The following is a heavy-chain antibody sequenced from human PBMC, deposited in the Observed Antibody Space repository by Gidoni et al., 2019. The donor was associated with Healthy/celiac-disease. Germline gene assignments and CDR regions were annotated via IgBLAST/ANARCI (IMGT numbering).Heavy chain of an antibody. J-gene: IGHJ4*02. CDR2: MNPNSGNT. V-gene: IGHV1-8*01. Sequence: QVQLVQSGAEVKKPRAAVKVSCKASGYTFTSYDINWVRQATGQGLEWMGWMNPNSGNTGYAQKFQGRVTMTRNTSISTAYMELSSLRSEDTAVYYCARVSGSQQQLGFTTDYWGQGTLVTVSS. CDR3: ARVSGSQQQLGFTTDY. D-gene: IGHD6-13*01. CDR1: GYTFTSYD.